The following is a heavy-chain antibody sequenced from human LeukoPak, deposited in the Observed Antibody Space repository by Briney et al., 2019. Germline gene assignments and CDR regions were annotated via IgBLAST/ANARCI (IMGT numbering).Heavy chain of an antibody. CDR2: IRYDGSNK. CDR1: GFTFSSYS. J-gene: IGHJ4*02. CDR3: AKENDIVVVYYFDY. V-gene: IGHV3-30*02. D-gene: IGHD2-2*01. Sequence: SGGSLRLSCAASGFTFSSYSMNWVRQAPGKGLEWVAFIRYDGSNKYYADSVKGRFTISRDNSKNTLYLQMNSLRAEDTAVYYCAKENDIVVVYYFDYWGQGTLVTVSS.